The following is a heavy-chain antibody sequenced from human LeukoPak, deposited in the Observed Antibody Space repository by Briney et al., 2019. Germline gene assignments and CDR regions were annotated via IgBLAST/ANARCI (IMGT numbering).Heavy chain of an antibody. V-gene: IGHV1-2*02. D-gene: IGHD2/OR15-2a*01. CDR3: ARRFYDEFGP. CDR1: GYTFMGYF. J-gene: IGHJ5*02. CDR2: INPKSGVT. Sequence: GASVKVSCKASGYTFMGYFMHWVRQAPGQGLEWMGWINPKSGVTNYAQSFQGRVTMTRDTSTSTVYMELNRLRSDDTAVYYCARRFYDEFGPWGQGTLVTVSS.